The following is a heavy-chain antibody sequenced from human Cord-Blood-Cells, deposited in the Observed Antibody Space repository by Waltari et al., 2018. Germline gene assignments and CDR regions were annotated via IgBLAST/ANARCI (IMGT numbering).Heavy chain of an antibody. Sequence: QVQLVQSGAEVKKPGASVKVSCKVSGYTLTELSMHWVRQAPGKGVEWMGGFDPEDGETIYAQKCQGRVTMTEDTSTDTAYLELSRLRSEETAVYYCATADRLRFLEYNYFDYWGQGTLVTVSS. CDR1: GYTLTELS. J-gene: IGHJ4*02. CDR3: ATADRLRFLEYNYFDY. V-gene: IGHV1-24*01. D-gene: IGHD3-3*01. CDR2: FDPEDGET.